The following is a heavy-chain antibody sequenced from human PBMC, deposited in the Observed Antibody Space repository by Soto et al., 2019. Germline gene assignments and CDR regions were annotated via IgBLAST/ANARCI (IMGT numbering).Heavy chain of an antibody. V-gene: IGHV4-59*01. CDR2: IYYSGST. J-gene: IGHJ3*02. CDR3: ARGDWIQLSTGLWFGELSTFDI. D-gene: IGHD3-10*01. CDR1: GGSISRYY. Sequence: SETLSLTCTVSGGSISRYYWSWIRQPPGKGLEWIGYIYYSGSTNYNPSLKSRVTISVDTSKNQFSLKLSSVTAADTAVYYCARGDWIQLSTGLWFGELSTFDIWGQGTMVTVSS.